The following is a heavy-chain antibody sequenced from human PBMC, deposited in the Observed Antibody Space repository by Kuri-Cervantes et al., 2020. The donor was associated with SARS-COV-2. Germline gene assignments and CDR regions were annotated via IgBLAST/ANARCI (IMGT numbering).Heavy chain of an antibody. J-gene: IGHJ2*01. V-gene: IGHV4-31*02. CDR3: ARALANFWSGSDWYFDL. D-gene: IGHD3-3*01. CDR1: GGSISSGGYY. Sequence: SQTLSLTCAVSGGSISSGGYYWSWIRQHPGKGLEWIGYIYYSGSTYYNPSLKSRVTISVDTSKNQFSLKLSSVTAADTAVYYCARALANFWSGSDWYFDLWGRGTLVTVSS. CDR2: IYYSGST.